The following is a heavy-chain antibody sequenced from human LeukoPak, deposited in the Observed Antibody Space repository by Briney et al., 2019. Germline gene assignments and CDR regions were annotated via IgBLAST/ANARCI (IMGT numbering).Heavy chain of an antibody. CDR2: ISYSGST. CDR1: GGSISSSSYF. J-gene: IGHJ4*02. Sequence: PSETLSLTCTVSGGSISSSSYFWGWIRQPPGKGLEWIGTISYSGSTYYNPSLKSRVTISVDTSKNQFSLRLSSVTAADTAVYYCARDIVVVGFDYWGQGTLVTVSS. D-gene: IGHD2-2*01. CDR3: ARDIVVVGFDY. V-gene: IGHV4-39*02.